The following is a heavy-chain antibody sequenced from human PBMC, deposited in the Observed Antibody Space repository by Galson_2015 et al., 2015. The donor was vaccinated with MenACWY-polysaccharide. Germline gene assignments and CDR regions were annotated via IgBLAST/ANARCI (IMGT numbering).Heavy chain of an antibody. Sequence: SVKVSCKASGYTFSTYTMNWVRQAPGQGLEWMGWISTNNGNPTYAQGFTGHFVFSLDTSVNTAFLQISSLKAEDTAVYYCARASRTQQLAGLDYWGQGTLVTVSS. D-gene: IGHD1-1*01. CDR1: GYTFSTYT. CDR3: ARASRTQQLAGLDY. V-gene: IGHV7-4-1*02. J-gene: IGHJ4*02. CDR2: ISTNNGNP.